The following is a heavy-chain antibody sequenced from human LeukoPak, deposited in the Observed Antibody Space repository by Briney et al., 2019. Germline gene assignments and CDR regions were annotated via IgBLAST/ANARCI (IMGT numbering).Heavy chain of an antibody. CDR2: ISTTGST. D-gene: IGHD3-3*01. Sequence: KPSETLSLTCTVSGASISDYCWSWIRQSAGKGLEWIGRISTTGSTYYNPSFQSRVTMSADPSKTLFFLRLRSVTAADTAVYYCARSPSTIGWNWGYYFDYWGQGSLVTVSS. V-gene: IGHV4-4*07. J-gene: IGHJ4*02. CDR3: ARSPSTIGWNWGYYFDY. CDR1: GASISDYC.